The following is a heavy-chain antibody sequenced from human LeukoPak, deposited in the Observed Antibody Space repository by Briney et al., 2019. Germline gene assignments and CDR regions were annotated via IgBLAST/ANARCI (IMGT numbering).Heavy chain of an antibody. D-gene: IGHD6-19*01. V-gene: IGHV1-69*13. CDR3: ARDVSSGSGSGWFDH. CDR1: GGTFSSYA. J-gene: IGHJ5*02. CDR2: IIPIFGTA. Sequence: SVKVSCKASGGTFSSYAISWVRQAPGQGLEWMGGIIPIFGTANYAQKFQGRVTITADESTSTAYMELRSLRSEDTAVYYCARDVSSGSGSGWFDHSGQGTLVTGSS.